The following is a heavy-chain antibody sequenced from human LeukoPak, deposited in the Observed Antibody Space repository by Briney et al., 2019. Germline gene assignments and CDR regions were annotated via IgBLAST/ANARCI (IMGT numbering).Heavy chain of an antibody. D-gene: IGHD3-22*01. CDR1: GGSISSYY. J-gene: IGHJ2*01. Sequence: PSETLSLTCTVSGGSISSYYWSWIRQPPGKGLEWIGYIYYSGSTNYNPSLKSRVTISVDTSKNQFSLKLSSVTAAATAVYYCARVGRVTMIVVVKPNWYFDLWGRGTLVTVSS. V-gene: IGHV4-59*01. CDR3: ARVGRVTMIVVVKPNWYFDL. CDR2: IYYSGST.